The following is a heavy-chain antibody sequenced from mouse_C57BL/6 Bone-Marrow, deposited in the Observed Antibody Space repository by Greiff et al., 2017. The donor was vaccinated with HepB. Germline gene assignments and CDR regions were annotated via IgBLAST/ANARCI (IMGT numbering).Heavy chain of an antibody. CDR2: IYPGSGST. CDR3: ASHYYGSSYCWYFDV. J-gene: IGHJ1*03. Sequence: VKLQQPGAELVKPGASVKMSCKASGYTFTSYWITWVKQRPGQGLEWIGDIYPGSGSTNYNEKFKSKATLTVDTSSSTAYMQLSSLTSEDSAVYYCASHYYGSSYCWYFDVWGTGTTVTVSS. V-gene: IGHV1-55*01. CDR1: GYTFTSYW. D-gene: IGHD1-1*01.